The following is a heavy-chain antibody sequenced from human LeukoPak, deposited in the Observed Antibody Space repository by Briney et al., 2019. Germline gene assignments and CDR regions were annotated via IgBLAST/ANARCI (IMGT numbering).Heavy chain of an antibody. D-gene: IGHD2-2*01. CDR3: AKEEYHCSSTSCYDYFDY. Sequence: GGSLRLSCAASGFTFSSYAMSWVRQAPGRGLEWVSAISGSGGSTYYADSVKGRFTISRDNSKNTLYLQMNSLRAEDTAVYYCAKEEYHCSSTSCYDYFDYWGQGTLVTVSS. J-gene: IGHJ4*02. V-gene: IGHV3-23*01. CDR2: ISGSGGST. CDR1: GFTFSSYA.